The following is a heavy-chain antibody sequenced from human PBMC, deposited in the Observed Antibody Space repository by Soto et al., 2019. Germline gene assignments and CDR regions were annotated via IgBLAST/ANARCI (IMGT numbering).Heavy chain of an antibody. CDR2: ISYDGSNK. V-gene: IGHV3-30*18. CDR3: AKDPRIDP. CDR1: GFTFSSYG. J-gene: IGHJ5*02. Sequence: GGSLRLSCAASGFTFSSYGMHWVRQAPGKGLEWVAVISYDGSNKYYADSVKGRFIISRDNSKNTLYLQMNSLRAEDTAVYYCAKDPRIDPWGQGTLVTVSS.